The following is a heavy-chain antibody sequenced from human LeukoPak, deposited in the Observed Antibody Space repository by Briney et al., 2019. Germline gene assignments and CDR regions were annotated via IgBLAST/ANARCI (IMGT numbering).Heavy chain of an antibody. J-gene: IGHJ4*02. Sequence: GGSLRLSCTTSGFTFGYYSMTWFRQAPGKGLEWVGFIRSKAYGGTTEYAASVKGRFTISRDDSKSIAYLQMNSLKTEDTAVYFCTRGSIYSSSWSPPDYWGQGTLVTVSS. CDR2: IRSKAYGGTT. V-gene: IGHV3-49*03. CDR3: TRGSIYSSSWSPPDY. D-gene: IGHD6-13*01. CDR1: GFTFGYYS.